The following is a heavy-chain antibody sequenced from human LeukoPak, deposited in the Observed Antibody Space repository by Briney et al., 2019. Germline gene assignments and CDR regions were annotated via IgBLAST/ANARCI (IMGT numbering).Heavy chain of an antibody. CDR1: GFTVSSNY. D-gene: IGHD3-3*01. CDR3: ARDKYDFWSGPSRGFDP. V-gene: IGHV3-66*02. J-gene: IGHJ5*02. Sequence: GGSLRLSCAASGFTVSSNYMSWVRQAPGKGLEWDSVIYSGGSTYYADSVKGRFTISRDNSKNTLYLQMNSLRAEDTAVYYCARDKYDFWSGPSRGFDPWGQGTLVTVSS. CDR2: IYSGGST.